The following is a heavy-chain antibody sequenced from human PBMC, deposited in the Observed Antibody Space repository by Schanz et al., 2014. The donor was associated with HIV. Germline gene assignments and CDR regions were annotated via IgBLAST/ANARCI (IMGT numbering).Heavy chain of an antibody. Sequence: QVQLVQSGAEVTKPGASVKLSCKASGYTFTRHFIHWLRQAPGQGPEWMGIINPIDGMTSYAQKLQGRVTLTRETSTSTVYMDLRSLRSEDTAVYYCARAPYTSGWYGVDYWGQGTLVTVSS. J-gene: IGHJ4*02. V-gene: IGHV1-46*01. CDR1: GYTFTRHF. CDR3: ARAPYTSGWYGVDY. D-gene: IGHD6-19*01. CDR2: INPIDGMT.